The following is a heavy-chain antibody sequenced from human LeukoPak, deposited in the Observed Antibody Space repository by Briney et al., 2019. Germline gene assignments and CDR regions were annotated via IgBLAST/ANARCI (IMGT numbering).Heavy chain of an antibody. Sequence: SETLSLTCAVSGGSISSGSYSWSWIRQPPGKGLEWIGYIYHSGRTYYNPSLKSRVTISGDTSKNQFSLKLSSVTAADTAVCYCARGDGYNEGYFDYWGQGTLVTVSS. CDR3: ARGDGYNEGYFDY. CDR2: IYHSGRT. D-gene: IGHD5-24*01. V-gene: IGHV4-30-2*01. J-gene: IGHJ4*02. CDR1: GGSISSGSYS.